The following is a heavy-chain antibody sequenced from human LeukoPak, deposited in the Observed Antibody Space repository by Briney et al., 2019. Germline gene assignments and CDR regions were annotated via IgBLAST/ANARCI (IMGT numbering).Heavy chain of an antibody. D-gene: IGHD5-18*01. J-gene: IGHJ6*03. Sequence: PGGSLRLSCAASGFIFSSYGMHWVRQAPGKGLEWVAFIRYDGSKKYYADSVKGRFTISRDNSKNTLYLQMNSLRAEDTAVYYCARGGVGYSYGFYNKLARYMDVWGKGTTVTVSS. CDR1: GFIFSSYG. CDR3: ARGGVGYSYGFYNKLARYMDV. V-gene: IGHV3-30*02. CDR2: IRYDGSKK.